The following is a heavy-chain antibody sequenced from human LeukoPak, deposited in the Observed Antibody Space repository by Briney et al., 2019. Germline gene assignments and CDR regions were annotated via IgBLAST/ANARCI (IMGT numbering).Heavy chain of an antibody. CDR1: GYTFTSYG. V-gene: IGHV1-69*13. J-gene: IGHJ6*02. CDR2: IIPIFGTA. Sequence: SVKVSCKASGYTFTSYGISWVRQAPGQGLEWMGGIIPIFGTANYAQKFQGRVTITADESTSTAYMELSSLRSEDTAVYYCARENSNYAYYYYGMDVWGQGTTVTVSS. D-gene: IGHD4-11*01. CDR3: ARENSNYAYYYYGMDV.